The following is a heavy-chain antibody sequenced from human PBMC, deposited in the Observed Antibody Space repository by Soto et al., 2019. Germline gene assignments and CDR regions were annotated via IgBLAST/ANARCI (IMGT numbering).Heavy chain of an antibody. Sequence: SETLSLTCTVSGDSINSYSWSWIRQPPGKGLEWIAYIHYSGSTKYNPSPKSRITISIDTSRNQISLNLSSVTAADTAVYYCAKTSISGCDYRGQGMLVTVSS. CDR3: AKTSISGCDY. J-gene: IGHJ4*02. V-gene: IGHV4-59*12. D-gene: IGHD3-9*01. CDR2: IHYSGST. CDR1: GDSINSYS.